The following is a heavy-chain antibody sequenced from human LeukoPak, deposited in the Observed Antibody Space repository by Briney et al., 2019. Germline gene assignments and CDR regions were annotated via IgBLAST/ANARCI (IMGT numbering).Heavy chain of an antibody. V-gene: IGHV4-59*01. CDR1: GGSISSYY. J-gene: IGHJ4*02. CDR3: ARSILGYSYGLHIDY. CDR2: IHYRGST. D-gene: IGHD5-18*01. Sequence: SETLSLTCTVSGGSISSYYWSWIRQSPGEGLEWIGYIHYRGSTNYNPSLKSRVTISVDTSKNQFSLKLSSLTAADTAVYYCARSILGYSYGLHIDYWGQGTLVTVSS.